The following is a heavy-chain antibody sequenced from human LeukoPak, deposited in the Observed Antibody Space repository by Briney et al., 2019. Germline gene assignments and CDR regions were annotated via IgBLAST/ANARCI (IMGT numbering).Heavy chain of an antibody. Sequence: ASVKVSCKASGGTFSSYAISWVRQAPGQGLEWMGRINPNSGGTNYAQKFQGRVTMTRDTSISTAYMELSRLRSDDTAVYYCARGCYYGSGSYRGILCAFGIWGQGTMVTVSS. J-gene: IGHJ3*02. CDR1: GGTFSSYA. D-gene: IGHD3-10*01. CDR3: ARGCYYGSGSYRGILCAFGI. CDR2: INPNSGGT. V-gene: IGHV1-2*06.